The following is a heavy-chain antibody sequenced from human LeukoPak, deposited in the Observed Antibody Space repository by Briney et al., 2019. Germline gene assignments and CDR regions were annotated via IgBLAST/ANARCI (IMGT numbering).Heavy chain of an antibody. CDR2: IYYSGST. V-gene: IGHV4-59*01. CDR1: GGSISSYY. J-gene: IGHJ5*02. CDR3: ARVRSWFDP. Sequence: SETLSLTCTVSGGSISSYYWSWIRQPPGKGLEWIGSIYYSGSTYYNPSLKSRVTISVDTSKNQFSLKLSSVTAADTAVYYCARVRSWFDPWGQGTLVTVSS.